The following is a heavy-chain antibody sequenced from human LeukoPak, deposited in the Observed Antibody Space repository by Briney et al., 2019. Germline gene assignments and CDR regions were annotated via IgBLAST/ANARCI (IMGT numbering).Heavy chain of an antibody. J-gene: IGHJ6*03. CDR3: ARDRVLRFLEWLGRYYYMDV. Sequence: GASVKVSCQASGYTFTGYYMHWVRQAPGQGLEWMGWINPNSGGTNYAQKFQGRVTMTRDTSISTAYMELSRLRSDDTIVYYCARDRVLRFLEWLGRYYYMDVWGKGTTVTVSS. V-gene: IGHV1-2*02. D-gene: IGHD3-3*01. CDR1: GYTFTGYY. CDR2: INPNSGGT.